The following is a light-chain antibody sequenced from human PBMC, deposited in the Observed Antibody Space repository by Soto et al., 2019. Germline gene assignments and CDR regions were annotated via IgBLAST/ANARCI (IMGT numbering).Light chain of an antibody. V-gene: IGLV2-14*01. CDR1: SSDVGGYNY. Sequence: QSVLTQPASVSGSPGQSITISCTGTSSDVGGYNYVSWYQQHPGKAPKLMIYEVSNRPSGVSNRFSGSKSGNTASLTISGLQAEDEADYYCSSYAGSSTYVLGTGTKVTVL. J-gene: IGLJ1*01. CDR2: EVS. CDR3: SSYAGSSTYV.